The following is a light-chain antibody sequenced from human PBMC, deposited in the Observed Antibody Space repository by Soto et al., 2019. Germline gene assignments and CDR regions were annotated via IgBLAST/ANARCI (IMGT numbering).Light chain of an antibody. V-gene: IGLV2-14*02. CDR2: EGS. CDR3: ATWDDSLNGPV. Sequence: QSALTQPASVSGSPGQSITISCTGTSSDVGSYNLVSWYQQHPGKAPKLMIYEGSKRPSGVSNRFSGSKSDTSASLAISGLQSEDEADYYCATWDDSLNGPVFGGGTKLTVL. CDR1: SSDVGSYNL. J-gene: IGLJ3*02.